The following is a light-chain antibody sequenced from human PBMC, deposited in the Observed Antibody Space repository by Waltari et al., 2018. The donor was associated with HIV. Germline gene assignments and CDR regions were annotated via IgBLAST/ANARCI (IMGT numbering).Light chain of an antibody. CDR3: ASWEASLNGWV. J-gene: IGLJ3*02. V-gene: IGLV1-44*01. Sequence: QSVVTQPPSVSGTPGQMVTISCSGSTSNIGIKTVNWYQHLPGTAPKRLIYVNYSRPPGVPDRFSPSKSVTSASLAIRGLQSEDEADYYCASWEASLNGWVFGGGTKLTVL. CDR2: VNY. CDR1: TSNIGIKT.